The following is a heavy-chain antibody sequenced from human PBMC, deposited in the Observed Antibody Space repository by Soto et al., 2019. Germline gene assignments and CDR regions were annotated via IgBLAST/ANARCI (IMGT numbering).Heavy chain of an antibody. CDR2: IYYSGST. D-gene: IGHD5-18*01. CDR1: GGSISSGGYY. J-gene: IGHJ4*02. V-gene: IGHV4-31*03. CDR3: ARVPRGRGYSYGQFDY. Sequence: SETLSLTCTVSGGSISSGGYYWSWIRQHPGKGLEWIGYIYYSGSTYYNPSLKSRVTISVDTSKNQFSLKLSSVTAADTAVYYCARVPRGRGYSYGQFDYWGQGTLVTVSS.